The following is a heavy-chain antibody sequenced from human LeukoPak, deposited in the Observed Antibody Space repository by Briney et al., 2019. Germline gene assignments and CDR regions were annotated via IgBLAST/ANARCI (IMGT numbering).Heavy chain of an antibody. CDR1: GFTFSSYA. Sequence: EAGGSLRLSCAASGFTFSSYAMHWVRQAPGKGLEWVSSISSSSSYIYYADSVKGRFTISRDNAKNSLYLQMNSLRAEDTAVYYCAREVTMVRGVINHFDYWGQGTLVTVSS. CDR2: ISSSSSYI. D-gene: IGHD3-10*01. V-gene: IGHV3-21*01. J-gene: IGHJ4*02. CDR3: AREVTMVRGVINHFDY.